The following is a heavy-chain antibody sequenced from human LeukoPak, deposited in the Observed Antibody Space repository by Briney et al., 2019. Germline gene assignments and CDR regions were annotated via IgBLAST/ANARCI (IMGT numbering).Heavy chain of an antibody. D-gene: IGHD2-2*02. CDR1: GFAFSGYG. J-gene: IGHJ4*02. CDR2: IWYDGSNK. Sequence: GGSLRLSCAASGFAFSGYGMHWVRQAPGKGLEWVAVIWYDGSNKYYEDSVKGRFTISRDTSTNTLYLQTNSLRVDDTAVYYCARDDYCSSTDCYNFDYWGQGTLVTVSS. CDR3: ARDDYCSSTDCYNFDY. V-gene: IGHV3-33*01.